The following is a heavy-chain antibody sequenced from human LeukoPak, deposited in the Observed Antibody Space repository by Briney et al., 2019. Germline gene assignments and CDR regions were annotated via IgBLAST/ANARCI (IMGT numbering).Heavy chain of an antibody. CDR1: GFTFSSYG. J-gene: IGHJ4*02. Sequence: GGSLRLSCATSGFTFSSYGMHWVRQAPGKGLEWVAFIRYDGNNKYYADSVKGRFTVSRDNSKNTLYLQMISLRAEDTAVYYCVKDSTHFRVWDSYDTAGLNYWGQGTLVTVSS. CDR3: VKDSTHFRVWDSYDTAGLNY. D-gene: IGHD3-22*01. V-gene: IGHV3-30*02. CDR2: IRYDGNNK.